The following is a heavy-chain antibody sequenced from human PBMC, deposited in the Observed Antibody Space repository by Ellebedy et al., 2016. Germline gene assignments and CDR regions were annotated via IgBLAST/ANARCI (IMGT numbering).Heavy chain of an antibody. J-gene: IGHJ6*02. CDR1: EFTFSTYS. CDR3: ARDPDHYDSSGYSYGMDV. D-gene: IGHD3-22*01. Sequence: GGSLRLSCAASEFTFSTYSMNWVRQAPGKGLECVSYISSSSTIYYADSVKGRFTISRDNAKKSLYLQMNSLRDEDTAVYYCARDPDHYDSSGYSYGMDVWGQGTTVTVSS. CDR2: ISSSSTI. V-gene: IGHV3-48*02.